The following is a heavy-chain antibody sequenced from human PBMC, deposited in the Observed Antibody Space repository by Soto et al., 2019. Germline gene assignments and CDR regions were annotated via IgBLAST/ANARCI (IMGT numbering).Heavy chain of an antibody. CDR2: IYYSGST. Sequence: QVQLQESGPGLVKPSQTLSLTCTVSGGSISSGDYYWSWIRQPPGKGLEWIGYIYYSGSTYYNPSLQSRVTISVDTSKNQFSLKLSSVTAADTAVYYCARAPTTVVTSGPLYYYYGMDVWGQGTTVTVSS. J-gene: IGHJ6*02. CDR1: GGSISSGDYY. V-gene: IGHV4-30-4*01. D-gene: IGHD4-17*01. CDR3: ARAPTTVVTSGPLYYYYGMDV.